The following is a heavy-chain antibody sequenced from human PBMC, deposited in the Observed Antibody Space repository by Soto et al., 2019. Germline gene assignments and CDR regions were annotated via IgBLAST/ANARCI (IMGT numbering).Heavy chain of an antibody. V-gene: IGHV1-3*01. CDR1: GITFSTYA. CDR3: ARAISGYVT. D-gene: IGHD5-12*01. CDR2: INAGNVNT. Sequence: QVQLVQSGAEVKKPGASVKVSCKASGITFSTYAIHWVRQAPGQRLEWMGWINAGNVNTRYSQKIQGRATLTRDTXAXXXYMYLSSLRXEDTAIYYCARAISGYVTWGQGTLVTVSS. J-gene: IGHJ5*02.